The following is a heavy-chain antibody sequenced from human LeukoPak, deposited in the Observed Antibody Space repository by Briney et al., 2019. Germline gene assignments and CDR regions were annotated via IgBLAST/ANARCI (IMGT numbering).Heavy chain of an antibody. CDR3: ARDDSSGWPGIDNYYYYGMDV. V-gene: IGHV1-18*01. CDR1: GYTFTSYG. J-gene: IGHJ6*02. Sequence: ASVKVSCKASGYTFTSYGISWVRQAPGQGLEWMLWISAYIGNTNYAQKLQGRVTMTTDTSTSTAYMELRSLRSDDTAVYYCARDDSSGWPGIDNYYYYGMDVWGQGTTVTVSS. D-gene: IGHD6-19*01. CDR2: ISAYIGNT.